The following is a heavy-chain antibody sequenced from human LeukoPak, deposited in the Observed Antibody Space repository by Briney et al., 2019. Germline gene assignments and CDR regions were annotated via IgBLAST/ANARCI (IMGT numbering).Heavy chain of an antibody. Sequence: GGSLRLSCAASGFTFSSYSMNWVRQAPGKGLEWVSYISSSSSTIYYADSVKGRVTISRDNAKNSLYLQMNSLRDEDTAVYYCARVLPHDYGDYGGSDYWGQGTLVTVSS. CDR1: GFTFSSYS. V-gene: IGHV3-48*02. D-gene: IGHD4-17*01. CDR3: ARVLPHDYGDYGGSDY. CDR2: ISSSSSTI. J-gene: IGHJ4*02.